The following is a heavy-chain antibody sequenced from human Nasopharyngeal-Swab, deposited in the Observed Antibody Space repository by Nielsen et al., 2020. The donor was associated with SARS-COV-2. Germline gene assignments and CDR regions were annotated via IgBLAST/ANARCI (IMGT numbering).Heavy chain of an antibody. V-gene: IGHV3-23*01. CDR2: IDAGGGNT. CDR3: VKDLAYDEVS. CDR1: GLTVSSTY. D-gene: IGHD5-12*01. J-gene: IGHJ5*02. Sequence: GESLKISCAVSGLTVSSTYMSWVRQAPGKGLEWVSTIDAGGGNTWYADSVKGRFTISRDNSKSTLYLQMNSLRGEDTAIYYCVKDLAYDEVSWGQGTLVTVSS.